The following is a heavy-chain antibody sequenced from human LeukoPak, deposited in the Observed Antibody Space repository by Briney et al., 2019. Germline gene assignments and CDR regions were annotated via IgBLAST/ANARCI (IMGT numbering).Heavy chain of an antibody. CDR3: ARSHDHLWGNYPDY. CDR1: SGSISNYY. D-gene: IGHD3-16*02. V-gene: IGHV4-34*01. CDR2: INHNGGT. J-gene: IGHJ4*02. Sequence: PSETLSLTCAVYSGSISNYYWSWIRQSPDKGLVWIGEINHNGGTNYNPSLKSRVTLSVDKSKNQFSLRLNSVTAADTAMYYCARSHDHLWGNYPDYWGQGTLVTVSS.